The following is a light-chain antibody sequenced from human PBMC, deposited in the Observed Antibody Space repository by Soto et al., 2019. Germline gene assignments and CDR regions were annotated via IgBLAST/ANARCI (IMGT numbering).Light chain of an antibody. Sequence: EIVLTQSPGTLSLSPGDRATLSCRASQSVSSSYLAWYQQKPGQAPGLLIYGASSRATGIPDRFSGSGSGTDFTLTISSLEPEDFAVYYCQQRSNWTTFGQGTRLEIK. CDR3: QQRSNWTT. CDR1: QSVSSSY. V-gene: IGKV3D-20*02. J-gene: IGKJ5*01. CDR2: GAS.